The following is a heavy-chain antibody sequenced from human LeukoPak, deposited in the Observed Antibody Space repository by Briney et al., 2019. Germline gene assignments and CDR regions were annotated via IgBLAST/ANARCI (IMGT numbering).Heavy chain of an antibody. J-gene: IGHJ2*01. D-gene: IGHD5-24*01. Sequence: GGSLRLSCAASGFTVSSNYMNWVRQAPGKGLEWVSIIYNAGTTFYTNSVKGRFTISRDNSKNTLFLQMNSLRAEDTAVYYCARGLRDGYSNYWYFDLWGRGTLVTVSS. CDR1: GFTVSSNY. V-gene: IGHV3-66*01. CDR2: IYNAGTT. CDR3: ARGLRDGYSNYWYFDL.